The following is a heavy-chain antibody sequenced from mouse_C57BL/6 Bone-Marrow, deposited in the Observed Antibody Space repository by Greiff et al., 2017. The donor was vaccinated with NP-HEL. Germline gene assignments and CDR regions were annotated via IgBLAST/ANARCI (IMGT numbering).Heavy chain of an antibody. D-gene: IGHD2-5*01. V-gene: IGHV1-59*01. CDR2: IDPSDSYT. CDR3: ARDYSKGTFAY. J-gene: IGHJ3*01. Sequence: QVQLQQPGAELVRPGTSVKLSCKASGYTFTSYWMHWVKQRPGQGLEWIGVIDPSDSYTTYNQKFKGKATLTVDTSSSTAYTQLSSLTSEDSAVYYCARDYSKGTFAYWGQGTLVTVSA. CDR1: GYTFTSYW.